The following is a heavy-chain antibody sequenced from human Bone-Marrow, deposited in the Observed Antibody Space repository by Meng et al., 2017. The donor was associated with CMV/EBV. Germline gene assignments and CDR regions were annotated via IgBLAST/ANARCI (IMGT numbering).Heavy chain of an antibody. Sequence: ASVKVSCKASGYTFTGYSMHWVRQAPGQGLEWMGWINPNSGGTNYAQKFQGRVTMTRDTSISTAYMELSRLRSDDTAVYYCARDIGRAYNWFDPWGQGTLVTVSS. CDR2: INPNSGGT. V-gene: IGHV1-2*02. J-gene: IGHJ5*02. CDR1: GYTFTGYS. D-gene: IGHD1-26*01. CDR3: ARDIGRAYNWFDP.